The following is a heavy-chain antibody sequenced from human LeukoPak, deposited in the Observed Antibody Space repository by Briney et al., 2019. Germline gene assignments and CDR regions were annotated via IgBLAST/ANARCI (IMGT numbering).Heavy chain of an antibody. CDR2: INPNSGGT. CDR3: AREDCSGGSCYSAFDH. CDR1: GYTFTGYY. V-gene: IGHV1-2*02. D-gene: IGHD2-15*01. J-gene: IGHJ4*02. Sequence: ASVKVSCKASGYTFTGYYMHWVRQAPGQGLEWMGWINPNSGGTNYAQKFQGRVTMTRDTSISTAYMELSRLRSDDTAVYYCAREDCSGGSCYSAFDHWGQGTLVTVSS.